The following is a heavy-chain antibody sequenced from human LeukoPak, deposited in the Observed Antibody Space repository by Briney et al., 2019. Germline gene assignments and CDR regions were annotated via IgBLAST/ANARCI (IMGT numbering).Heavy chain of an antibody. Sequence: GGSLRLSCAASGFTFSSYWMSWVRQAPGKGLEWVANIKQDGSEKYYVDSVTGRFTISRDNAKNSLYLQMNSLRAEDTAVYYCARESYTAMVDYWGQGTLVTVSS. CDR1: GFTFSSYW. CDR3: ARESYTAMVDY. D-gene: IGHD5-18*01. J-gene: IGHJ4*02. CDR2: IKQDGSEK. V-gene: IGHV3-7*01.